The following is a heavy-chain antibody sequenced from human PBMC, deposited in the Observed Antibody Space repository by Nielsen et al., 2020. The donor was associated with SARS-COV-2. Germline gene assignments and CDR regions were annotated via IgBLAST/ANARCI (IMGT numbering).Heavy chain of an antibody. Sequence: GGSLRLSCAASGFTFSSYGMHWVRQAPGKGLGWVAVISYDGSNKYYADSVKGRFTISRDNSKNSLYLQMNSLRAEDTAVYYCARQATEAGSGYYYYGMDVWGQGTTVTVSS. CDR2: ISYDGSNK. J-gene: IGHJ6*02. CDR3: ARQATEAGSGYYYYGMDV. V-gene: IGHV3-30*03. D-gene: IGHD1-26*01. CDR1: GFTFSSYG.